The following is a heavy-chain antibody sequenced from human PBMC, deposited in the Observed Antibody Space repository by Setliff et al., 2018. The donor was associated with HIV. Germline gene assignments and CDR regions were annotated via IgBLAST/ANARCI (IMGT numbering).Heavy chain of an antibody. D-gene: IGHD3-10*01. J-gene: IGHJ5*02. Sequence: SETLSLTCTVSGDSMRNYYWSWLRQPAGKGLEWIGRIFPSGTTDYNPSLKSRVTMSIDTSKDQLSLNLKSVTAADTAAYFCARDRSNYGSGSSAYNWFDPWGQGNQVTVSS. V-gene: IGHV4-4*07. CDR3: ARDRSNYGSGSSAYNWFDP. CDR1: GDSMRNYY. CDR2: IFPSGTT.